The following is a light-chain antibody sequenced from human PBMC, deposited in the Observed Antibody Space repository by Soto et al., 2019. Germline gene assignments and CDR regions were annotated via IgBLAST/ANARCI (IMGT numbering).Light chain of an antibody. J-gene: IGKJ4*01. CDR2: GAS. CDR1: QSVSSSY. V-gene: IGKV3-20*01. CDR3: QQYGRSVT. Sequence: EIVLTQSPGTLSLSPGERATLSCRASQSVSSSYLAWYQQKPGQAPRLLIYGASRRAAGIPFRFSGSGSGTDLTLTISRLEPEDLAMYYCQQYGRSVTFGGGTKVEIK.